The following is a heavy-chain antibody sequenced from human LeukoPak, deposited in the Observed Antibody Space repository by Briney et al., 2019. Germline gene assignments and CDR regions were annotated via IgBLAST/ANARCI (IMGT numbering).Heavy chain of an antibody. Sequence: GGSLRLSCAASGFTFNTYWMSWVRQAPGKGLEWVANIKQDGSEKYYVDSVKGRFTISRDNSKNTLYLQMNSLRAEDTAVYYCAKDRRDSSGWYRVFDYWGQGTLVTVSS. CDR2: IKQDGSEK. CDR1: GFTFNTYW. CDR3: AKDRRDSSGWYRVFDY. V-gene: IGHV3-7*01. J-gene: IGHJ4*02. D-gene: IGHD6-19*01.